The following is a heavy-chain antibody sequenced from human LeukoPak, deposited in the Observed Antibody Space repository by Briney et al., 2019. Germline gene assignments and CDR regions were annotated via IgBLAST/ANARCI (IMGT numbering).Heavy chain of an antibody. J-gene: IGHJ5*02. V-gene: IGHV4-38-2*02. CDR3: ARDLWSSSDYPRDWFDP. D-gene: IGHD4-17*01. CDR1: GYSISSGYY. Sequence: PSETLSLTCTVSGYSISSGYYWGWIRPPPGKGLEWIGSIYHSGSTYYNPSLKSRVTISVDTSKNQFSLKLSSVTAADTAVYYCARDLWSSSDYPRDWFDPWGQGTLVTVSS. CDR2: IYHSGST.